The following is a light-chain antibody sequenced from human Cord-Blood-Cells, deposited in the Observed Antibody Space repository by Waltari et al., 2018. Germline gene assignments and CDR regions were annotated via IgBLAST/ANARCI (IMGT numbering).Light chain of an antibody. J-gene: IGKJ5*01. CDR2: AAS. Sequence: DIQMTQSPSSLSASVGDRVTITCRASQSISSYINWYQQKPGKAPKLLIYAASSLQSGVPSRFSGSGSGTDFTLTISSLQPEDCATYYGQQSYSTPPITFGQGTRLEIK. CDR3: QQSYSTPPIT. CDR1: QSISSY. V-gene: IGKV1-39*01.